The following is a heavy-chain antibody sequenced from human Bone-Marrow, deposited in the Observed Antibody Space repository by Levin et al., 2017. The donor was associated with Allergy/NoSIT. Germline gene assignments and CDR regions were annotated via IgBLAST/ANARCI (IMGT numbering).Heavy chain of an antibody. D-gene: IGHD3-3*01. J-gene: IGHJ4*02. CDR3: ARDYDSGVYDFWSGPVDY. Sequence: GGSLRLSCAASGFTFSSYAMHWVRQAPGKGLEWVAVISYDGSNKYYADSVKGRFTISRDNSKNTLYLQMNSLRAEDTAVYYCARDYDSGVYDFWSGPVDYWGQGTLVTVSS. CDR2: ISYDGSNK. V-gene: IGHV3-30*04. CDR1: GFTFSSYA.